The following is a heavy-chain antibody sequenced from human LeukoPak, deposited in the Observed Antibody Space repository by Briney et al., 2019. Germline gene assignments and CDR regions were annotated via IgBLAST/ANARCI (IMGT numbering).Heavy chain of an antibody. CDR1: GYPFIDYY. Sequence: ASVKVSCKASGYPFIDYYLHWVRQAPGQGLEWMGCINPNTGDTNSAQNFQGRVIMTRDTSITTAYMELSRLKSNDTALYYCASKGAGHCYDASCMGSFDLWGQGTTVAVSS. CDR3: ASKGAGHCYDASCMGSFDL. J-gene: IGHJ3*01. D-gene: IGHD2-15*01. V-gene: IGHV1-2*02. CDR2: INPNTGDT.